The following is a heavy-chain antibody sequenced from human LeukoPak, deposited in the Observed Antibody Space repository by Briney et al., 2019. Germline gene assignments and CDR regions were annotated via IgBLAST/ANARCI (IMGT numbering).Heavy chain of an antibody. V-gene: IGHV1-8*01. Sequence: GASVKVSCKASGYTFTSYGINWVRQAPGQGLEWMGWMNPNSGNTGYAQKFQGRVTMTRNTSISTAYMELSSLRSEDTAVYYCASHLSWQWLVLVWGQGTLVTVSS. J-gene: IGHJ4*02. D-gene: IGHD6-19*01. CDR1: GYTFTSYG. CDR3: ASHLSWQWLVLV. CDR2: MNPNSGNT.